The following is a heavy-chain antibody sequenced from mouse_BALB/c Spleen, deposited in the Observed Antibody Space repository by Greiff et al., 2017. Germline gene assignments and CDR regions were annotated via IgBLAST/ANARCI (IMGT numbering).Heavy chain of an antibody. J-gene: IGHJ2*01. Sequence: QVHVKQSGAELVRPGASVTLSRKASGYTFTDYEMHWVKQTPVHGLEWIGAIDPETGGTAYNQKFKGKATLTEDKSTSTAYMELRSLTSEDSAVYYCTGSRDYFDYWGQGTTLTVSS. CDR2: IDPETGGT. CDR1: GYTFTDYE. CDR3: TGSRDYFDY. V-gene: IGHV1-15*01.